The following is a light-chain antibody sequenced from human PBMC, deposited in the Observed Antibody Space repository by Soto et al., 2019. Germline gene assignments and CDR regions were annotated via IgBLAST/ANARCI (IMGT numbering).Light chain of an antibody. CDR2: AAS. V-gene: IGKV1-39*01. CDR3: QQSYSTTRT. CDR1: QTISYF. Sequence: DIQMTQSPSSLTAFVGDRVTITCRASQTISYFLNWFQQKPGKAPKLLIYAASSLQSGVPSRFSASRSGTDFTLHIRSMQPEDLANYYCQQSYSTTRTFSAGTKVDIK. J-gene: IGKJ4*01.